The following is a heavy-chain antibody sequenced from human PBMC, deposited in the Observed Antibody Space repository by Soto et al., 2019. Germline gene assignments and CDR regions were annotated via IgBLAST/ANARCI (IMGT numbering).Heavy chain of an antibody. CDR3: AKGIAAAGIPLDVFDV. CDR2: LNTANGKT. J-gene: IGHJ3*01. CDR1: GYTFTTYA. Sequence: QVHLVQSGTEVKKPGASVKVSCKASGYTFTTYAIHWVRQAPGQRLEWMGWLNTANGKTKYSQKLQGRITFTRDTSATTAYMEVSSLRFEDTAVYFCAKGIAAAGIPLDVFDVWGQGTMVTVSS. D-gene: IGHD6-13*01. V-gene: IGHV1-3*04.